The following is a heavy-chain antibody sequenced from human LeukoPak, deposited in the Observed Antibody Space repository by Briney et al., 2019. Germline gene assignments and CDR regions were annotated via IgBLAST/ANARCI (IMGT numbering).Heavy chain of an antibody. D-gene: IGHD2-15*01. CDR2: INSDGGST. V-gene: IGHV3-74*01. J-gene: IGHJ6*03. CDR1: GFTLSSYW. CDR3: ARVKSGYCSGGSCYSLLVYYYYMDV. Sequence: GGSLRLSCAASGFTLSSYWMHWVRQAPGKGLVWVSRINSDGGSTSYADSVKGRFTISRDNAKNTLYLQMNSLRAEDTAVYYCARVKSGYCSGGSCYSLLVYYYYMDVWGKGTTVTVSS.